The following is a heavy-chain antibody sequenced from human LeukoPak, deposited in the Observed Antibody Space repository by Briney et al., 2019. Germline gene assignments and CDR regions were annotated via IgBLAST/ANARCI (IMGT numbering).Heavy chain of an antibody. Sequence: SQTLSLTCAISGDSVSSTSAGWNWIRQSPPRGLEWLGRTYYRSKWYSDYAVSVKSRITINPDTSKNQFSLQLNSVTPEDTAVYYCARGGGLIDFWAQGTLVTVSS. V-gene: IGHV6-1*01. CDR1: GDSVSSTSAG. CDR2: TYYRSKWYS. D-gene: IGHD2-15*01. J-gene: IGHJ4*02. CDR3: ARGGGLIDF.